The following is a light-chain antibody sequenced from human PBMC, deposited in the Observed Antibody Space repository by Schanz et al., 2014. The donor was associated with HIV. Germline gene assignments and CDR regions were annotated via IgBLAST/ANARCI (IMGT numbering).Light chain of an antibody. CDR2: KAS. CDR3: QQSDTFPYT. J-gene: IGKJ2*01. Sequence: DIQMTQSPSTLSASVGDRVTITCRASQIISTYLNWYQQKPGKAPKLLIYKASSLETGVPSRFSGSGSGTEFTLTISNLQPDDFATYYCQQSDTFPYTFGQGTKLEIK. CDR1: QIISTY. V-gene: IGKV1-5*03.